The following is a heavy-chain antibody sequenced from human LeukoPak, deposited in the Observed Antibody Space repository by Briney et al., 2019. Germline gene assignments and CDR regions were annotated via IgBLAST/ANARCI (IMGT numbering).Heavy chain of an antibody. D-gene: IGHD2-15*01. CDR1: GGSIISSDYH. V-gene: IGHV4-39*01. J-gene: IGHJ3*02. Sequence: SETLSLTCTVSGGSIISSDYHWGWVRQPPGKGLEWIGTISYSGNTDYNPSLRSRVTISVDTSNNQFSLRLGSVTAADTAVYHCARHCCSGPAQRVFDIWGQGTMVTVFS. CDR3: ARHCCSGPAQRVFDI. CDR2: ISYSGNT.